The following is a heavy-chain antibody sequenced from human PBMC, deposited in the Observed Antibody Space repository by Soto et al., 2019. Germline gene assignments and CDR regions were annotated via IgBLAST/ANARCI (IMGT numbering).Heavy chain of an antibody. CDR2: IWYDGSNE. CDR3: ARDFRGSGKAHFDY. Sequence: PGGSLRLSCAASEFTFSRYGMHWVRQAPGKGLEWVAVIWYDGSNEYYGDSVEGRFTISRDNSKNTLYLQMNSLTAEDTAVYYCARDFRGSGKAHFDYWGQGTLVTVSS. D-gene: IGHD3-10*01. CDR1: EFTFSRYG. J-gene: IGHJ4*02. V-gene: IGHV3-33*01.